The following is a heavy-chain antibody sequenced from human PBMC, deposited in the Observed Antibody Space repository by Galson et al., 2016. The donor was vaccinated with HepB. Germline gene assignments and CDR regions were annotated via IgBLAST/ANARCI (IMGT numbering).Heavy chain of an antibody. CDR1: GFTSSDYY. J-gene: IGHJ6*02. CDR3: ARDRIPDRYYGLSV. D-gene: IGHD1-14*01. Sequence: SLRLSCAASGFTSSDYYMSWVRQAPGKGLEWLSIISGSGTSIYYADSVKGRFTVSRDNTKNLVYLQTNSLRAEDTAVYYWARDRIPDRYYGLSVWGHGTTVTVSS. V-gene: IGHV3-11*01. CDR2: ISGSGTSI.